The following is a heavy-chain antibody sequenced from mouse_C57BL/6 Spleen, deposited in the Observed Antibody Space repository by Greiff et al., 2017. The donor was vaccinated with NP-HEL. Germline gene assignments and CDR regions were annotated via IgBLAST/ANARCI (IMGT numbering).Heavy chain of an antibody. Sequence: VKLVESGPGLVAPSQSLSITCTVSGFSLTSYAISWVRQPPGKGLEWLGVIWTGGGTNYNSALKSRLSISKDNSKSQVFLKMNSLQTDDTSRYYCARNLDYYGYGDAMDYWGQGTSVTVSS. CDR3: ARNLDYYGYGDAMDY. CDR2: IWTGGGT. CDR1: GFSLTSYA. V-gene: IGHV2-9-1*01. J-gene: IGHJ4*01. D-gene: IGHD2-2*01.